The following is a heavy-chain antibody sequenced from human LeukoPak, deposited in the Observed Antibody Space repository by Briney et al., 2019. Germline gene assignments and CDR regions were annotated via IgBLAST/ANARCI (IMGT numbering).Heavy chain of an antibody. CDR1: GFTFSSYS. V-gene: IGHV3-48*04. J-gene: IGHJ4*02. CDR2: ISSSGTNI. D-gene: IGHD3-22*01. CDR3: AGSRTTYYYDTSSHY. Sequence: GGSLRLSCAASGFTFSSYSMNWVRQAPGKGLEWVPYISSSGTNIYYADSVKGRFTISRDNAKNSLYLQMNSLRAEDMAVYYCAGSRTTYYYDTSSHYWGQGTLVTVSS.